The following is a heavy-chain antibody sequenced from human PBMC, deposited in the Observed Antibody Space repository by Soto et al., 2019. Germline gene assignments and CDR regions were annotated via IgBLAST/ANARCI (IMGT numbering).Heavy chain of an antibody. CDR3: ARQVKNGYNYNGMDV. CDR2: IYPGDSDT. J-gene: IGHJ6*02. D-gene: IGHD5-12*01. Sequence: GESLKISCKGSGYSFTSYWIGWVRQMPGKGLEWMGIIYPGDSDTRYSPSFQGQVTISADKSISTAYLQWSSLKASDTAMYYCARQVKNGYNYNGMDVWGQGTTVTVSS. V-gene: IGHV5-51*01. CDR1: GYSFTSYW.